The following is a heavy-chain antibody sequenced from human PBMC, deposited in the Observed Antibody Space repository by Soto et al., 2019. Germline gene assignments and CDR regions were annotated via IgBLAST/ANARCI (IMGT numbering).Heavy chain of an antibody. CDR2: MYYSGST. J-gene: IGHJ5*02. CDR3: ARVPGP. V-gene: IGHV4-39*07. CDR1: GGSISSSNYF. Sequence: PSETLSLTCTVSGGSISSSNYFWGWIRQPPGKGLEWIGSMYYSGSTYYNPSLKSRVTISVDRSKNQFSLKLSSVTAADTAVYYCARVPGPWGQGTLVTVSS.